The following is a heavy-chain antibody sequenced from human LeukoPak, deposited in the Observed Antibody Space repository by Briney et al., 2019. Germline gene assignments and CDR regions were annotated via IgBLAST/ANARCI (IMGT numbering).Heavy chain of an antibody. V-gene: IGHV1-69*04. Sequence: SVKVSCKASGGTFSSYVITWVRQAPGQGLEWMGKIIPILGITNYAQKFQDRVTITADKSTSTAYMELSSLRSEDTAVYFCARNYDSSGYYYYGLDVWGHGTTVTVSS. J-gene: IGHJ6*02. CDR2: IIPILGIT. CDR3: ARNYDSSGYYYYGLDV. D-gene: IGHD3-22*01. CDR1: GGTFSSYV.